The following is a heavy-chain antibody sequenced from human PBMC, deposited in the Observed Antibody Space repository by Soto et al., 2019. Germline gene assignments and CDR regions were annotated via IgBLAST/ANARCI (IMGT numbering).Heavy chain of an antibody. CDR2: INPRNGDT. V-gene: IGHV1-46*01. CDR3: ARDSTREGDYYDTSGYYFDY. J-gene: IGHJ4*02. D-gene: IGHD3-22*01. Sequence: ASVKVSCKAFGYTFTSFYMHWVRQAPGQGLEWMGIINPRNGDTTYGQKFQGRVTLTSDTSTTTVYMELSSLRSEDTAVYYCARDSTREGDYYDTSGYYFDYWGQGSLVTVS. CDR1: GYTFTSFY.